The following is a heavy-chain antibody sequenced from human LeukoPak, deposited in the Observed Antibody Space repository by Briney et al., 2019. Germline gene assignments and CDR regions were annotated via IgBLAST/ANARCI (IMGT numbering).Heavy chain of an antibody. CDR3: ATKQWLDFYYYYMDV. J-gene: IGHJ6*03. CDR1: GGSFSGYY. V-gene: IGHV4-34*01. D-gene: IGHD6-19*01. CDR2: IYYSGST. Sequence: SETLSLTCAVYGGSFSGYYWSWIRQPPGRGLEWIGSIYYSGSTYYNPSLKSRVTISVDTSKNQFSLKLSSVTAADTAVYYCATKQWLDFYYYYMDVWGKGTTVTVSS.